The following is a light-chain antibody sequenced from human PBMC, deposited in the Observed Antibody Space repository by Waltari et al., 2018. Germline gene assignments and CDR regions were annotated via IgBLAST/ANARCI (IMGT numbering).Light chain of an antibody. Sequence: QSALTQPASVSRSPGQSITLPSTGTRNHIGNYDLVSWYQQRPGEAPKLLLYGATKRPSGVSNRFSGSKSGKTASLTISGLQTEDEADYYCFSFVAANSFVFGPGTKVTVL. CDR2: GAT. CDR1: RNHIGNYDL. V-gene: IGLV2-23*01. J-gene: IGLJ1*01. CDR3: FSFVAANSFV.